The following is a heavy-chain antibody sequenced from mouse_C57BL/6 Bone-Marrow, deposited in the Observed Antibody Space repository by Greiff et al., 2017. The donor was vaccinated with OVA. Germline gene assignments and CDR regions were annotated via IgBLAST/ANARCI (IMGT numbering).Heavy chain of an antibody. J-gene: IGHJ2*01. V-gene: IGHV14-2*01. CDR1: GFNIKDYY. Sequence: VQLQQSGAELVKPGASVKLSCTASGFNIKDYYMHWVKQRTEQGLEWIGRIDPEGGGTKYAPKFQGKATITADTSSNTAYLQLSSLTSDDTVVYYCAREYLLRDYFDYWGQGTTLTVSS. CDR3: AREYLLRDYFDY. D-gene: IGHD1-1*01. CDR2: IDPEGGGT.